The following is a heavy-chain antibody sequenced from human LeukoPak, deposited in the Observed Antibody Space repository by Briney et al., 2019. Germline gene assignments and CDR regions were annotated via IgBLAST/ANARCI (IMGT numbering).Heavy chain of an antibody. Sequence: SETLSLTCTVSGDSINDYYWSWLRQTPGEGLEWIGFVAYSGNSNYNPSLESRVTISIDTSKNQFSLKLKSVTAADTAIYYCARVVRGAVTFNRFDPWGQGTLVTVSP. CDR2: VAYSGNS. V-gene: IGHV4-59*01. J-gene: IGHJ5*02. CDR3: ARVVRGAVTFNRFDP. D-gene: IGHD3-10*02. CDR1: GDSINDYY.